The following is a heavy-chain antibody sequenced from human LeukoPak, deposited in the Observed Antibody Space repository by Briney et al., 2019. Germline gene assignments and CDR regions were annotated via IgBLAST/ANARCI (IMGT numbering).Heavy chain of an antibody. Sequence: SETLSLTCTVSGGSISGQYWSLIRQPPGKGLEWIGYIYYTGITKYNPSLKSRVTISVDTSKNQFSLRLTSVTAADTAVYYCARVSFHYHSGNYGWYFESWGAGTLVTVSS. D-gene: IGHD3-10*01. CDR1: GGSISGQY. J-gene: IGHJ4*02. CDR2: IYYTGIT. CDR3: ARVSFHYHSGNYGWYFES. V-gene: IGHV4-59*11.